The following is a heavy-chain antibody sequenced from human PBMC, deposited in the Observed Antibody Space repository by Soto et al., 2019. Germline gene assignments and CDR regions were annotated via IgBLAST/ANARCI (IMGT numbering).Heavy chain of an antibody. J-gene: IGHJ6*02. CDR3: ARDSRYYYGSGSYYNYYGMDV. CDR2: ISYDGSNK. CDR1: GFTFSSYA. D-gene: IGHD3-10*01. Sequence: ESGGGVVQPGRSLRLSCAASGFTFSSYAMHWVRQAPGKGLEWVAVISYDGSNKYYADSVKGRFTISRDNSKNTLYLQMNSLRAEDTAVYYCARDSRYYYGSGSYYNYYGMDVWGQGTTVTVSS. V-gene: IGHV3-30-3*01.